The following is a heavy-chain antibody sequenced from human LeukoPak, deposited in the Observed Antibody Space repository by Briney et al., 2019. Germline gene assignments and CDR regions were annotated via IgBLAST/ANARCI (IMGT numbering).Heavy chain of an antibody. CDR1: AFTFFSFG. Sequence: GGSLRLSCVASAFTFFSFGMQWVRQAPGKGVVWGSRIFTDGSTTNYADSVKGGFTISRENAKNTVYLQMNSLRAEDTAVYYCARELPREVTLDYWGQGTLVTVSP. CDR2: IFTDGSTT. V-gene: IGHV3-74*01. D-gene: IGHD2-21*02. CDR3: ARELPREVTLDY. J-gene: IGHJ4*01.